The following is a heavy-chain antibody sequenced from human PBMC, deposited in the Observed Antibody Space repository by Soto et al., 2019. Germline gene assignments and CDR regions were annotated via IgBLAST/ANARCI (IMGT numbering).Heavy chain of an antibody. D-gene: IGHD2-2*01. V-gene: IGHV3-30-3*01. CDR3: GRCSSTSCHLGSDY. J-gene: IGHJ4*02. Sequence: LRLSCAASGFTFSSYAMNWVRQAPGKGLEWVALISYDGSNKYYADSVKGRFTISRDSSKNTLYLQMNSLRAADTAVYYCGRCSSTSCHLGSDYWRQGTLVTVSS. CDR2: ISYDGSNK. CDR1: GFTFSSYA.